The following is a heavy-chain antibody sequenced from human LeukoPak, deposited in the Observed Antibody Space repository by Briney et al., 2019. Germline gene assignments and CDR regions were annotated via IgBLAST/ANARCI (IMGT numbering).Heavy chain of an antibody. CDR3: ARDFQKKEQWLVLRYFDY. Sequence: ASVKVSCKTSGYTFSSYGITWVRQAPGQGLEWMGWISAYGHTKLARNLQARVTMTTDTSTSTAYMELRSLRSDDTAVYYCARDFQKKEQWLVLRYFDYWGQGTLVTVSS. CDR1: GYTFSSYG. V-gene: IGHV1-18*01. CDR2: ISAYGHT. D-gene: IGHD6-19*01. J-gene: IGHJ4*02.